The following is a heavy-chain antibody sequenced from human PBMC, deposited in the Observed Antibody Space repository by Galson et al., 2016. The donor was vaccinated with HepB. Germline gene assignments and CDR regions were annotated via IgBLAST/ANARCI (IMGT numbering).Heavy chain of an antibody. CDR1: GFTFNTYV. V-gene: IGHV3-30*18. CDR2: ISYGGSDK. J-gene: IGHJ4*02. D-gene: IGHD2-21*01. Sequence: SLRLSCAASGFTFNTYVMQWVRQAPGKGLEWEAIISYGGSDKNYADSVKGRFTLSRDTSKNTLFLQMSSLRVEDTAVYYCAKDSSYSQPSFDLWGQGTLVTVSS. CDR3: AKDSSYSQPSFDL.